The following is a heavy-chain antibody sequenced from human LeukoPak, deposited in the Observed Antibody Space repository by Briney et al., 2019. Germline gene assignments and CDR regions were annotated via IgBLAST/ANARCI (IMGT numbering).Heavy chain of an antibody. Sequence: ASVKVSCKASGYTFTCYYIHWVRQAPGQGLEWMGWINPKSGGTNYAQKFQGRVTMTRDTSISTAFMELSSLRSDDTALYYCARSLRSTTNWFDHWGRGTLVTVSS. D-gene: IGHD2-2*01. V-gene: IGHV1-2*02. CDR1: GYTFTCYY. CDR2: INPKSGGT. CDR3: ARSLRSTTNWFDH. J-gene: IGHJ5*02.